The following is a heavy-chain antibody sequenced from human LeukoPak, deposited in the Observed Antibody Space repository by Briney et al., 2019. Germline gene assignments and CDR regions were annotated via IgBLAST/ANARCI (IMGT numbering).Heavy chain of an antibody. J-gene: IGHJ6*03. CDR2: VSGSGGST. CDR1: GFTFSSYA. D-gene: IGHD4-23*01. Sequence: GGSLRLSCAASGFTFSSYAMSWVRQAPGKGLERVSAVSGSGGSTNYADSVKGRFTISRDNSKNTLHLQMNSLRAEDTAAYYCAKDSDYGGYAYMDVWGKGTTVTVSS. CDR3: AKDSDYGGYAYMDV. V-gene: IGHV3-23*01.